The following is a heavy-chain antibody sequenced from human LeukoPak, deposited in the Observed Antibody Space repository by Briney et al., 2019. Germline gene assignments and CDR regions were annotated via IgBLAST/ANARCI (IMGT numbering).Heavy chain of an antibody. CDR3: ARAWVGRQRRSWFDP. CDR1: GGSISSGSYY. Sequence: SETLSLTCTVSGGSISSGSYYWSWIRQPAGKGLEWIGRIYSSGSTNYNPSLKSRVTISLDTSKNQFSLKLSSVTAADTAVYYCARAWVGRQRRSWFDPWGQGTLVTVSS. V-gene: IGHV4-61*02. CDR2: IYSSGST. J-gene: IGHJ5*02. D-gene: IGHD1-26*01.